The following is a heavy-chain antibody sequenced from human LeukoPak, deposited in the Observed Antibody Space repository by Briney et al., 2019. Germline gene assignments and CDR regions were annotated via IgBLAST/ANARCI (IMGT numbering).Heavy chain of an antibody. CDR1: GFTFSSNG. CDR2: IQYDGSKK. Sequence: GGSLRLSCVASGFTFSSNGMHWVRQAPGKGLEWVTFIQYDGSKKYYADSVKGRFTISRDNSKNTLYLEMNSLRAEDTAVYYCSREGEGEDGTGHHNWYFDLWGRGTLVTVSS. J-gene: IGHJ2*01. CDR3: SREGEGEDGTGHHNWYFDL. D-gene: IGHD2-8*02. V-gene: IGHV3-30*02.